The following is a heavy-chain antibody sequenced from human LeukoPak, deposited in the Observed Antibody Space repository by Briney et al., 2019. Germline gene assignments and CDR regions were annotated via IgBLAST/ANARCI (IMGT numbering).Heavy chain of an antibody. CDR1: GGSFSGYY. CDR3: ARPIYDYVWGSYRWDAFDT. D-gene: IGHD3-16*02. V-gene: IGHV4-34*01. CDR2: INHSGST. J-gene: IGHJ3*02. Sequence: SETLSLTCAVYGGSFSGYYWSWIRQPPGKGLEWIGEINHSGSTNYNPSLKSRVTISVDTSKNQFSLKLSSVTAADTAVYYCARPIYDYVWGSYRWDAFDTWGQGTMVTVSS.